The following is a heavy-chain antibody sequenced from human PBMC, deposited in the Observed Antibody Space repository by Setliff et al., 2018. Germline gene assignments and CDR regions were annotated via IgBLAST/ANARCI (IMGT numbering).Heavy chain of an antibody. Sequence: GGSLRLSCAASGFTFSSYAMHWVRQAPGKGLDWVAYIWYDGSYTYYTGSVKGRFTISRDNSKNTLYLQMNSLRPEDTAEYYCARTCSGSGYNSHYYYYMDVWGKGTTVTVSS. CDR2: IWYDGSYT. CDR1: GFTFSSYA. V-gene: IGHV3-30*02. J-gene: IGHJ6*03. D-gene: IGHD5-12*01. CDR3: ARTCSGSGYNSHYYYYMDV.